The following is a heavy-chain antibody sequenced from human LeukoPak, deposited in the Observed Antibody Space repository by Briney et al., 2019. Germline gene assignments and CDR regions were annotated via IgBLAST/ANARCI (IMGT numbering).Heavy chain of an antibody. CDR2: ISYDGSNK. J-gene: IGHJ6*02. CDR3: AKDNLKDGYNSPYGMDV. CDR1: GFTFSGYG. D-gene: IGHD5-24*01. Sequence: GGSLRLSCAASGFTFSGYGMHWVRQAPGKGLEWVAVISYDGSNKYYADSVKGRFTISRDNSKNTLYLQMNSLRAEDTAVYYCAKDNLKDGYNSPYGMDVWGQGTTVTVSS. V-gene: IGHV3-30*18.